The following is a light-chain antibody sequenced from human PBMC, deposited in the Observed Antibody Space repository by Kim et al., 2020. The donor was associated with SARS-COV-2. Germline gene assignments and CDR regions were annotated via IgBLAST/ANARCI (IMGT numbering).Light chain of an antibody. CDR1: SSDVGGYNS. Sequence: ITSSRTGPSSDVGGYNSVSWYQQHPGKAPKLMIYDVSKRPSGVSNRFSGSESGNTASLTISGLQAEDEADYYCSSYTSSSTLDVVFGGGTQLTVL. CDR2: DVS. V-gene: IGLV2-14*03. J-gene: IGLJ2*01. CDR3: SSYTSSSTLDVV.